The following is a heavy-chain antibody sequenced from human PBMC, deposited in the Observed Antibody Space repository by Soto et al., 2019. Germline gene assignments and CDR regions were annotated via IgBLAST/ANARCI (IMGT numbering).Heavy chain of an antibody. Sequence: QVQLVQSGAEVKKPGSSVKVSCKASGGTFSSYAISWVRQAPGQGLEWMGGIIPIFGTANYAQKFQGRVTITADKSTSIAYMELSSLRSEDTAVYYCARVNDYCDYVRDKHGDYYGMDVWGQGTTVTVSS. J-gene: IGHJ6*02. CDR3: ARVNDYCDYVRDKHGDYYGMDV. V-gene: IGHV1-69*06. CDR1: GGTFSSYA. CDR2: IIPIFGTA. D-gene: IGHD4-17*01.